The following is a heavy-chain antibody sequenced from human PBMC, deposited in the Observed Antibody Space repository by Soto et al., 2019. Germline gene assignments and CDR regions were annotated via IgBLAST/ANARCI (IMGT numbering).Heavy chain of an antibody. CDR2: INAGNGNT. Sequence: QVQLVQSGAEVKKPGASVKVSCKASGYTFTSYAMHWLRQAPGQRLEWMGWINAGNGNTKYSQKFQGRGTITRDTSTSPAYMELGSLRSEDTAVYYCARDPSNEILEGLLSDAFDIWGQGTMVTVSS. CDR3: ARDPSNEILEGLLSDAFDI. J-gene: IGHJ3*02. V-gene: IGHV1-3*01. D-gene: IGHD3-3*01. CDR1: GYTFTSYA.